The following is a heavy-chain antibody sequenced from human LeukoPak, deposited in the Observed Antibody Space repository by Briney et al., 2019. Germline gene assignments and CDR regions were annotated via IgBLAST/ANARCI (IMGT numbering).Heavy chain of an antibody. CDR3: AKDSEIAAAGLNFDY. CDR1: GFTFDDYA. V-gene: IGHV3-9*01. CDR2: SSWNSGSI. Sequence: GGSLRLSCAASGFTFDDYAMHWVRQAPGKGLEWVSGSSWNSGSIGYADSVKGRFTISRDNAKNSLYLQMNSLRAEDTALYYCAKDSEIAAAGLNFDYWGQGTLFTVSP. D-gene: IGHD6-13*01. J-gene: IGHJ4*02.